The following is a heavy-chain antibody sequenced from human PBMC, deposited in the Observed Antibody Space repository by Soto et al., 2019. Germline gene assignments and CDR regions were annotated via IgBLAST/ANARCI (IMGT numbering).Heavy chain of an antibody. Sequence: QVQLVQSGAEVKKPGASVKVSCKASGYTFTSSGMSWVRQAPGQGLEWMGWISAHTGSSEYAQRFQGRVTMTTDRFTSTAYMELRSLRSDDMAVYYCARAFFYQGSDSRGYSFDAFDFWGPGTLVTVSS. D-gene: IGHD3-22*01. J-gene: IGHJ3*01. V-gene: IGHV1-18*03. CDR2: ISAHTGSS. CDR3: ARAFFYQGSDSRGYSFDAFDF. CDR1: GYTFTSSG.